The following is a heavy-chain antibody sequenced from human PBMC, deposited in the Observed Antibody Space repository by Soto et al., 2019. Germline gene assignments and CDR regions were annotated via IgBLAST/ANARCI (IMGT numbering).Heavy chain of an antibody. CDR1: EFNFRRYS. CDR2: TSSDVGTI. Sequence: LRLYCATTEFNFRRYSLHSLREPQGKGLEWVAVTSSDVGTIFYADSVKGRFPVSRVHSQNLLYLQLTSLLAEDTTVYFCAREVVLTKWYFDNWGQGISVTVSS. J-gene: IGHJ4*02. CDR3: AREVVLTKWYFDN. V-gene: IGHV3-30-3*01. D-gene: IGHD2-21*02.